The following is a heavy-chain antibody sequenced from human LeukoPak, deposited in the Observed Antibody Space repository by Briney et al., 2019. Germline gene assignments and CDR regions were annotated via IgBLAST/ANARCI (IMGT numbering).Heavy chain of an antibody. CDR2: IDGDGGST. CDR1: GFTFSGFW. CDR3: ARTMTGGFSDF. D-gene: IGHD3-16*01. V-gene: IGHV3-74*03. J-gene: IGHJ4*02. Sequence: PGGSMRLSCAASGFTFSGFWMHWVRQAPGKGLVWVSRIDGDGGSTTYADSVKGRFTISRDNARNTLHLQMISLRAEDTAVYYCARTMTGGFSDFWGQGTLVTVSS.